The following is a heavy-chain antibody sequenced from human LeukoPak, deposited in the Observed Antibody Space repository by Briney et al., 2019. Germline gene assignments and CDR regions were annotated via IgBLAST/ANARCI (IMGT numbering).Heavy chain of an antibody. CDR3: ARVAMGIAAAGSGYNWFDP. D-gene: IGHD6-13*01. CDR1: GYTFTSYD. Sequence: ASVKVSCKASGYTFTSYDINWVRQATGQGLEWMGWMNPNSGNTGYAQKFQGRVTMTRNTSISTAYMELSSLRFEDTAVYYCARVAMGIAAAGSGYNWFDPWGQGTLVTVSS. CDR2: MNPNSGNT. J-gene: IGHJ5*02. V-gene: IGHV1-8*01.